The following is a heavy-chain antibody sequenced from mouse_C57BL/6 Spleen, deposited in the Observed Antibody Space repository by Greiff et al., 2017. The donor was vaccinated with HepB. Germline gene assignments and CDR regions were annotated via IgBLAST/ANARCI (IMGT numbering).Heavy chain of an antibody. CDR2: ISSGGDYI. CDR3: TREGYGYDGAWFAY. D-gene: IGHD2-2*01. Sequence: EVQVVESGEGLVKPGGSLKLSCAASGFTFSSYAMSWVRQTPEKRLEWVAYISSGGDYIYYADTVKGRFTISRDNARNTLYLQMSSLKSEDTAMYYCTREGYGYDGAWFAYWGQGTLVTVSA. CDR1: GFTFSSYA. V-gene: IGHV5-9-1*02. J-gene: IGHJ3*01.